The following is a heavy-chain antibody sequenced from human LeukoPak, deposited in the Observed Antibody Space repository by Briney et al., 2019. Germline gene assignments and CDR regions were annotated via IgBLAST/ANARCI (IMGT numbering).Heavy chain of an antibody. CDR3: ARRIHSIAAAYDAFDI. D-gene: IGHD6-13*01. Sequence: AXXKVSCKASGYTFTSYVISWVRQAPGQGLEWMGWISAYNGNTNSAQKLQGRVTMTTDTSTSTAYMELRSLRSDDTAVYYCARRIHSIAAAYDAFDIWGQGTMVTVSS. CDR2: ISAYNGNT. J-gene: IGHJ3*02. V-gene: IGHV1-18*01. CDR1: GYTFTSYV.